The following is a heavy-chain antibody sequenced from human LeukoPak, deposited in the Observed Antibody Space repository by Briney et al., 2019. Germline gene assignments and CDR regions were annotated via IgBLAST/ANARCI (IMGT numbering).Heavy chain of an antibody. Sequence: GGSLRLSCAASGFTFSSYSMNWVRQAPGKGLEWVSAISGSGGSTYYADSVKGRFTISRDNSKNTLYLQMNSLRAVDTAVYYCARGNSGTYSQDWFEPKGQGTLVTVSS. J-gene: IGHJ5*02. V-gene: IGHV3-23*01. D-gene: IGHD1-26*01. CDR3: ARGNSGTYSQDWFEP. CDR2: ISGSGGST. CDR1: GFTFSSYS.